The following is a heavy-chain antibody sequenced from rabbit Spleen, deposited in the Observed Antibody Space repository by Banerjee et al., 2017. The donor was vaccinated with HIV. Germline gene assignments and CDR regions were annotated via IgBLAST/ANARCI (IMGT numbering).Heavy chain of an antibody. CDR2: VYAGSSGST. Sequence: QSLEESGGGLVKPVASLTLTCKASKFSFNSGYDMCWVRQAPGKGLEWISCVYAGSSGSTYSATWAKGRFTVSKTSSTTVTLQMTSLTAADTATYFCARDPGTSFSTYGMDLWGPGTLVTVS. V-gene: IGHV1S40*01. J-gene: IGHJ6*01. CDR1: KFSFNSGYD. CDR3: ARDPGTSFSTYGMDL. D-gene: IGHD8-1*01.